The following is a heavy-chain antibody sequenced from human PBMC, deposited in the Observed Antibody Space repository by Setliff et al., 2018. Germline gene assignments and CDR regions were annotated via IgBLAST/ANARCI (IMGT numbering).Heavy chain of an antibody. J-gene: IGHJ6*02. Sequence: PSETLSLTCAVYGGSFSGYYWSWIRQPPGKGLEWNGEINHSRSTHYNPSLKSRVIIEVDTLKNQFSLKLSSVTAADTAVYYCARDPASSGYDTYYYNYGMDVWGQGTTVTVSS. CDR1: GGSFSGYY. V-gene: IGHV4-34*01. CDR3: ARDPASSGYDTYYYNYGMDV. D-gene: IGHD5-12*01. CDR2: INHSRST.